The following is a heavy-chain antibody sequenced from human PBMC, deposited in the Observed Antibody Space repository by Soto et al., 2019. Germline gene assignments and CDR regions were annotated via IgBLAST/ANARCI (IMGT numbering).Heavy chain of an antibody. J-gene: IGHJ5*02. CDR3: EYKERVLWSGELPFDL. V-gene: IGHV2-5*02. CDR1: GVSLSTSGVG. D-gene: IGHD3-10*01. CDR2: IYWADDK. Sequence: QITLKESGPTLVKPTQTLTLTCTFSGVSLSTSGVGVGWIRQPPGNALEWLALIYWADDKRYRPSLKSRLTIFKDSSKNHEVLTKMKMDPVETAKYYGEYKERVLWSGELPFDLWGQGTLVTVSS.